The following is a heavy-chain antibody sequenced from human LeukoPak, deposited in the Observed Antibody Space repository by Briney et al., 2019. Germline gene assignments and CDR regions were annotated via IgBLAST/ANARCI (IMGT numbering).Heavy chain of an antibody. J-gene: IGHJ3*02. CDR3: ARGSHGSGSYYIWGAFDI. CDR1: GGSISTSSYY. V-gene: IGHV4-39*07. D-gene: IGHD3-10*01. Sequence: SETLSLTCTVSGGSISTSSYYWGWVRQPPGKGLEWIGNIFYSGSTYYSPSLKSRVTISLDTSRNQFSLKLNSVTAADTAVYYCARGSHGSGSYYIWGAFDIWGQGTMVTVSS. CDR2: IFYSGST.